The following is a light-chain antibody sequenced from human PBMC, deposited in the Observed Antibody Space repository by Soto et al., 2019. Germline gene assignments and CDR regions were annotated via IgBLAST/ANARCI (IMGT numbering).Light chain of an antibody. Sequence: EIVLTQSPATLSLSPGERATLSCRASQGVSSYLGWYQQRPGQAPRLLIYDASNRATGIPARFSGSGSETDFPLTISSLEPEDFAIYYCQQRSDWPWTFGQGTKVEVK. V-gene: IGKV3-11*01. CDR1: QGVSSY. J-gene: IGKJ1*01. CDR2: DAS. CDR3: QQRSDWPWT.